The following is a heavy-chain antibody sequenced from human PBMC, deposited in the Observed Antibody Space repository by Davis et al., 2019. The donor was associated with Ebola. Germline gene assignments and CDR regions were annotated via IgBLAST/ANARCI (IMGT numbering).Heavy chain of an antibody. J-gene: IGHJ4*02. CDR2: INWNGGST. Sequence: GESLKISCAASGFTFDDYGMSWVRQAPGKGLEWVSGINWNGGSTGYADSVKGRFTISRDNAKNSLSLQMNSLRAEDTAVYYCANGRDPDYWGQGTLVTVSS. V-gene: IGHV3-20*04. CDR1: GFTFDDYG. CDR3: ANGRDPDY. D-gene: IGHD3/OR15-3a*01.